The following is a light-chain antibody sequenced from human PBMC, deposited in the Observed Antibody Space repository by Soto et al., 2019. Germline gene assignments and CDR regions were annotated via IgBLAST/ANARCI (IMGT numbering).Light chain of an antibody. CDR2: LNSDGSH. V-gene: IGLV4-69*01. Sequence: QLVLTQSPSASASLGASVKLTCTLSSGHSNYAIAWHQQQSEKGPRYLMKLNSDGSHRQGDGIPDRFSGSSSGAVHYLTISSLQSEDEADYYCQTWGSGILVFGGGTKLTVL. CDR3: QTWGSGILV. J-gene: IGLJ2*01. CDR1: SGHSNYA.